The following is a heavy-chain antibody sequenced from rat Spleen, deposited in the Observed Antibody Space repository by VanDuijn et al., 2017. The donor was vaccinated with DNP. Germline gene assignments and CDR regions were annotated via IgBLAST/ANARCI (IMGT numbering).Heavy chain of an antibody. V-gene: IGHV5S10*01. D-gene: IGHD1-10*01. J-gene: IGHJ3*01. CDR1: GFTFSDYN. Sequence: EVHLVESGGGLVQPGRSLKLSCAASGFTFSDYNMAWVRQAPKKGLEWVATIIYDVSRTYYRDSVKGRFTISRDNAKSTLYLQMDSLRSEDTDTYYCATQGQLGITWFAYWGQGTLVTVSS. CDR2: IIYDVSRT. CDR3: ATQGQLGITWFAY.